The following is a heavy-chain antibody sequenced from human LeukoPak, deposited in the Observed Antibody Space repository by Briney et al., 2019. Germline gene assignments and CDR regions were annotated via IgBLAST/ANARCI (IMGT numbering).Heavy chain of an antibody. V-gene: IGHV1-18*01. CDR2: ISNHNGNT. J-gene: IGHJ4*02. Sequence: GASVKVSCKTSGFTFSAYGIAWVRQVPGHGPEWMGYISNHNGNTKYAQKFQGRITVTTETSTGTVSMELRSLRSDDTAVYYCARGVAVATAYYFDFWGRGTQVTVAS. D-gene: IGHD4-23*01. CDR1: GFTFSAYG. CDR3: ARGVAVATAYYFDF.